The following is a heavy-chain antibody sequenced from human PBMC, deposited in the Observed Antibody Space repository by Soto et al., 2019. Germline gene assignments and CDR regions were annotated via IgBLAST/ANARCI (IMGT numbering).Heavy chain of an antibody. CDR3: ATSDSSGYYYLRYFAY. V-gene: IGHV1-46*01. CDR1: GYTFTSYY. D-gene: IGHD3-22*01. Sequence: ASVKVSCKASGYTFTSYYMHWVRQAPGQGLEWMGIINPSGGSTSYAQKFQGRVTMTGDTSTGTAYMELSSLRSEDTAVYYCATSDSSGYYYLRYFAYWGQGTLVTVSS. J-gene: IGHJ4*02. CDR2: INPSGGST.